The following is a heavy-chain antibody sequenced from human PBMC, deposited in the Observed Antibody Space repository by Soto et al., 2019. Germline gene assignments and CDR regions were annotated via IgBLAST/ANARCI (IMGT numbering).Heavy chain of an antibody. V-gene: IGHV1-8*01. CDR2: MNPGSGDT. J-gene: IGHJ5*02. Sequence: ASVKVSCKASGYIFTNNDVSWVRQATGQGLEWMGGMNPGSGDTGYAQKFQGRITMTRNISIATAYMELSSLRADDTAIYYCARKASFGSLNWFDPWGQGTLVTVSS. CDR3: ARKASFGSLNWFDP. CDR1: GYIFTNND. D-gene: IGHD5-18*01.